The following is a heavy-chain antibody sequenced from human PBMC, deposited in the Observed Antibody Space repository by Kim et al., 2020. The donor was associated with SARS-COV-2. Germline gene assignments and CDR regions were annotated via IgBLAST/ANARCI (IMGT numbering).Heavy chain of an antibody. CDR1: GGTFSSYA. V-gene: IGHV1-69*13. J-gene: IGHJ5*02. Sequence: SVKVSCKASGGTFSSYAISWVRQAPGQGLEWMGGIIPIFGTANYAQKFQGRVTITADESTSTAYMELSSLRSEDTAVYYCAREGEGYCSSTSCLNKTIRGVWDNWFDPWGQGTLVTVSS. CDR3: AREGEGYCSSTSCLNKTIRGVWDNWFDP. D-gene: IGHD2-2*01. CDR2: IIPIFGTA.